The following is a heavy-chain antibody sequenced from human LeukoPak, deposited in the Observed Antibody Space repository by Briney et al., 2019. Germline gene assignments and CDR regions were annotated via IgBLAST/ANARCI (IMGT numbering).Heavy chain of an antibody. J-gene: IGHJ3*02. CDR1: GFTFSS. CDR2: ISSSSDYI. Sequence: PGGSLRLSCAASGFTFSSMNWVRQAPGKGLEWVSFISSSSDYIYYADSVKGRFTISRDNAKNSLFLQMNSLRAEDTAVYYCARDRPGSWYAFDIWGQGTMVTVSS. D-gene: IGHD6-13*01. V-gene: IGHV3-21*06. CDR3: ARDRPGSWYAFDI.